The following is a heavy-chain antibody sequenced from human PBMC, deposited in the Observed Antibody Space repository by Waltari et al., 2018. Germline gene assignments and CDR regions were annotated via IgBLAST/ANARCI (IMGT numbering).Heavy chain of an antibody. J-gene: IGHJ4*02. V-gene: IGHV3-21*01. D-gene: IGHD6-19*01. CDR2: ISSSSSYI. CDR3: ASHGPAGYFDY. CDR1: GFTFSSYS. Sequence: EVQLVESGGGLVKPGGSLRLSCAASGFTFSSYSMNWVRQAPGKGLEWVSSISSSSSYIYYADSVKGRFTISRDNAKNSLYLQMNSLRAEDTAVYYCASHGPAGYFDYWGQGTLVTVSS.